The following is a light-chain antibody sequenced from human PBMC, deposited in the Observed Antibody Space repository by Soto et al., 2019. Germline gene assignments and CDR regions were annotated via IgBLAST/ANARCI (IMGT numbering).Light chain of an antibody. CDR1: SSNIGVGYD. CDR2: GNS. Sequence: QSVLTQPPSVSGAPGQRVTISCTGSSSNIGVGYDVHWYQHFPGTAPKLLIFGNSNRPSWVPDRFSGSTSGTSASLAITGLQAEDEADYYCQSYDSSLSGFYVFGTGTKVTVL. CDR3: QSYDSSLSGFYV. V-gene: IGLV1-40*01. J-gene: IGLJ1*01.